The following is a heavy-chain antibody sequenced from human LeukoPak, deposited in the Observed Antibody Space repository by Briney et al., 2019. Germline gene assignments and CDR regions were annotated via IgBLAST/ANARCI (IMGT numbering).Heavy chain of an antibody. Sequence: GGSLRLSCAASGFTVISNYVSWVRQAPGRGLEWVSIIYSGGSTYYADSVKGRFTISRDNSKNTLYLQLNSLRAEDTAVYYCARLHSLIRAQPHDCWGQGTLVTVSS. J-gene: IGHJ4*02. V-gene: IGHV3-53*01. CDR1: GFTVISNY. D-gene: IGHD2-21*01. CDR3: ARLHSLIRAQPHDC. CDR2: IYSGGST.